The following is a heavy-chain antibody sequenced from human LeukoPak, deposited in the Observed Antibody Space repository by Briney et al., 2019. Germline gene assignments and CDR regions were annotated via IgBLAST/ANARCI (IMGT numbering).Heavy chain of an antibody. D-gene: IGHD4-17*01. J-gene: IGHJ4*02. Sequence: GGPLRLSCAASGFTVSSKYMTWVRQAPGKGLEWVSVIYSGGPTYYADSVKGRVTISRDNSENTVYLQMNSLRVEDTAGYYCAAFYGHERNFDYWGQGTLVTVSS. CDR2: IYSGGPT. V-gene: IGHV3-66*01. CDR1: GFTVSSKY. CDR3: AAFYGHERNFDY.